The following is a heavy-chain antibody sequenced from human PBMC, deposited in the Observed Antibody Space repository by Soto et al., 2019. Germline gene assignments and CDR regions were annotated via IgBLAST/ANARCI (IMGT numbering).Heavy chain of an antibody. V-gene: IGHV4-4*02. D-gene: IGHD1-7*01. CDR3: ANGRAELRPRRYFDY. J-gene: IGHJ4*02. CDR1: GGSISSSNW. Sequence: QVQLQESGPGLVKPSGTLSLTCAVSGGSISSSNWWSWVRQPPGKGLEWIGEIYHSGITNYDPPLKRRVTISVDKSKNQLSRKLSSVTAADTAVYYCANGRAELRPRRYFDYWGQGTLVTVSS. CDR2: IYHSGIT.